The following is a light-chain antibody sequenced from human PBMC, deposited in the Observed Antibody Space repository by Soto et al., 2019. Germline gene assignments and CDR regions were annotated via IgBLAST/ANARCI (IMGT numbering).Light chain of an antibody. V-gene: IGKV1-5*01. CDR3: HHYNSYPGT. J-gene: IGKJ1*01. CDR1: QSVTSW. Sequence: DVQTTQSPSTLSASVGDRVTITCRASQSVTSWLAWYQQKPGKAPKVLIYDASSLESGVPSMFSGSGSGTEFTLTISSLHPDDFATYYCHHYNSYPGTFGQGTKVEIK. CDR2: DAS.